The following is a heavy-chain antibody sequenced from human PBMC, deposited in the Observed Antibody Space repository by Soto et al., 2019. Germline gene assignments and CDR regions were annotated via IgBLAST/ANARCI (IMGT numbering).Heavy chain of an antibody. V-gene: IGHV1-18*01. CDR2: ISAYNGQT. J-gene: IGHJ6*02. CDR3: ARDTRKELWAEGLNAMDV. CDR1: AYSYTSYG. D-gene: IGHD3-16*01. Sequence: TGPEVKKPGASVNVSCKASAYSYTSYGISWVRQAPGQGLEWMGWISAYNGQTNYAQKFRGRVTFTTDASTSTAFMQLRSLRSDDTAMYYCARDTRKELWAEGLNAMDVWGQGTTVTV.